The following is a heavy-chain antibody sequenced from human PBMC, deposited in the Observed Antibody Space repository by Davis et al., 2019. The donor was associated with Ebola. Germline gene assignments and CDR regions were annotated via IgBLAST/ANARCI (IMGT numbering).Heavy chain of an antibody. Sequence: GESLKISCAASGFTFSSYSMNWVRQAPGKGLEWVPSISSSSSYIYYADSVKGRFTISRDNAKNSLYLQMNSLRAEDTAVYYCARDAGYYYDSSGYYYESYYYYGMDVWGQGTTVTVSS. V-gene: IGHV3-21*01. CDR1: GFTFSSYS. J-gene: IGHJ6*02. CDR3: ARDAGYYYDSSGYYYESYYYYGMDV. D-gene: IGHD3-22*01. CDR2: ISSSSSYI.